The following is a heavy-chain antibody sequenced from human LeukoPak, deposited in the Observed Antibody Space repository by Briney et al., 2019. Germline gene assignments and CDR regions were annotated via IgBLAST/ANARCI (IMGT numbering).Heavy chain of an antibody. D-gene: IGHD6-13*01. J-gene: IGHJ4*02. CDR1: GFTFSNYW. CDR3: ARDFEGKKGLAAAGSDY. V-gene: IGHV3-7*01. Sequence: GGSLRLSCAASGFTFSNYWMTWMRQAPGKGLEWVANIKQDGSEKYYVDSVKGRFTISRDNAKNSLYLQMNSLRAEDTAVYYCARDFEGKKGLAAAGSDYWGQGTLVTVSS. CDR2: IKQDGSEK.